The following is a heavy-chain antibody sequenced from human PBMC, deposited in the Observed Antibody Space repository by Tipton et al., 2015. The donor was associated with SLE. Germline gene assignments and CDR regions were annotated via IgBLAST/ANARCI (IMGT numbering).Heavy chain of an antibody. D-gene: IGHD6-13*01. CDR1: GGSISSGGYY. Sequence: LRLSCTVSGGSISSGGYYWSWIRQHPGKGLEWIGYIYYSGSTYYNPSLKSRVTMSVDTSKNQFSLKLSSVTAADTAVYYCASDSSSWLGGYWGQGTLVTVSS. V-gene: IGHV4-31*03. CDR3: ASDSSSWLGGY. CDR2: IYYSGST. J-gene: IGHJ4*02.